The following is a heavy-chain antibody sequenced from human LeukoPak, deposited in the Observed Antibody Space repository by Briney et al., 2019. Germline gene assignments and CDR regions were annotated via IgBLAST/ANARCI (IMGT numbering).Heavy chain of an antibody. CDR1: GYTLTELS. J-gene: IGHJ2*01. D-gene: IGHD3-10*01. V-gene: IGHV1-24*01. Sequence: ASVKVSCKVSGYTLTELSMHWVRQAPGKGLEWMGGFDTEDGETIYAQKFQGRVTMTEDTSTDTAYMELSSLRSEDTAVYYCATTYLRYYYGSGSYFDLWGRGTLVTVSS. CDR3: ATTYLRYYYGSGSYFDL. CDR2: FDTEDGET.